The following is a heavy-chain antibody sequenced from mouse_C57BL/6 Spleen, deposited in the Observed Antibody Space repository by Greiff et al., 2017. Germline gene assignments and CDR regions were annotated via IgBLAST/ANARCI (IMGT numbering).Heavy chain of an antibody. CDR1: GYTFTSYW. Sequence: VQLQQPGAELVRPGTSVKLSCKASGYTFTSYWMHWVKQRPGQGLEWIGVIDPSDSYTNYNQKFKGKATLTVDTSSSTAYMQLSSLTSEDSAVYYCARSVITTVVAHFDYWGQGTTLTVSS. J-gene: IGHJ2*01. D-gene: IGHD1-1*01. CDR3: ARSVITTVVAHFDY. V-gene: IGHV1-59*01. CDR2: IDPSDSYT.